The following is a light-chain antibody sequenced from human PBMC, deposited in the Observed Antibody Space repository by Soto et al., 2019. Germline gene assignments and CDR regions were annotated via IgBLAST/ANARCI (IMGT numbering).Light chain of an antibody. CDR3: QQYNSCPYT. CDR2: GTS. V-gene: IGKV3-15*01. CDR1: QSVSSN. Sequence: EIVMTQSPATLSVSPGERATLSCRASQSVSSNLVWYQQKPGQAPRLLIYGTSTRATGIPARFSGSVSGTEFTLTISSLQSEAFAVDDCQQYNSCPYTCGQGTKMEIK. J-gene: IGKJ2*01.